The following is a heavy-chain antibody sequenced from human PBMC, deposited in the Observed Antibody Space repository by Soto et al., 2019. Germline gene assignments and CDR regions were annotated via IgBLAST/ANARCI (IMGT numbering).Heavy chain of an antibody. J-gene: IGHJ6*02. V-gene: IGHV3-33*01. CDR1: GFTFSSYG. D-gene: IGHD3-22*01. CDR3: ARERGLFYYDSSGSPMDV. Sequence: GGSLRLSCAASGFTFSSYGRHWVRQAPGKGLEWVAVIWYDGSNKYYADSVKGRFTISRDNSKNTLYLQMNSLRAEDTAVYYCARERGLFYYDSSGSPMDVWGQGTTVTVSS. CDR2: IWYDGSNK.